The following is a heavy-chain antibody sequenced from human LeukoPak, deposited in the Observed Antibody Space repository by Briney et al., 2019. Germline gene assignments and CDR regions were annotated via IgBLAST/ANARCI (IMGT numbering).Heavy chain of an antibody. Sequence: GGSLRLSCAASGFIFTNYFMSWVRQAPGKGLEWVASIKHDGSEKYYVDSVRGRFTISGDNTMNSPYLQMSSLRAEDTAVYYCATDRGWRTSGYYLYYFEYWGQGTLVTYSS. CDR1: GFIFTNYF. V-gene: IGHV3-7*01. CDR3: ATDRGWRTSGYYLYYFEY. CDR2: IKHDGSEK. D-gene: IGHD3-3*01. J-gene: IGHJ4*02.